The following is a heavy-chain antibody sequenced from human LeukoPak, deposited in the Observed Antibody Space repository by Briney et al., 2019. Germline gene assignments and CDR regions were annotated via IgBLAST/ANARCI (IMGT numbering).Heavy chain of an antibody. CDR3: ARVDDILTGHLDC. CDR2: INPNSRGT. D-gene: IGHD3-9*01. CDR1: GYTFTAYY. V-gene: IGHV1-2*02. J-gene: IGHJ4*02. Sequence: ASVKVSCKASGYTFTAYYDHWVRQAPGQGLEWMGWINPNSRGTKYAQKFHGRVTITRDTSISTAYMELTRLRSDDTAVYYCARVDDILTGHLDCWGQGTLVTVSS.